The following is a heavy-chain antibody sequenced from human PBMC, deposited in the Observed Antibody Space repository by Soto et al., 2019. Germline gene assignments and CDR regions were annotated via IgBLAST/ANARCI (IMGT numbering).Heavy chain of an antibody. CDR3: ARHNRYSSTWFEGWFDP. CDR2: IHPGDSDT. CDR1: GYSFTNYW. V-gene: IGHV5-51*03. D-gene: IGHD6-13*01. Sequence: EVQLVQSGAEVKKAGESLKISCQGSGYSFTNYWVGWVRQIPGRGLEWMGIIHPGDSDTRYSPFFQGQVTISADKSLSTAYLQWSSLKASDTAMYYCARHNRYSSTWFEGWFDPWGKRTLVTVSS. J-gene: IGHJ5*02.